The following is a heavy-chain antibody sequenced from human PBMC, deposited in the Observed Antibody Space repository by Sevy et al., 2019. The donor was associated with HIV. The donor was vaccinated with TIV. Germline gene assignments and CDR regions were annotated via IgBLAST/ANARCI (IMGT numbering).Heavy chain of an antibody. CDR1: GFSFSYYG. V-gene: IGHV3-30*18. D-gene: IGHD1-26*01. CDR3: ANAYSGSYSHSYLYALDF. Sequence: GGSLRLSCIGSGFSFSYYGIHWVRQAPGKGLDWVALISHDGINEYYADSVKGRFTISRDNFKNTVYLEMNSLRKEDTAIYFCANAYSGSYSHSYLYALDFWGQGTTVTVSS. J-gene: IGHJ6*02. CDR2: ISHDGINE.